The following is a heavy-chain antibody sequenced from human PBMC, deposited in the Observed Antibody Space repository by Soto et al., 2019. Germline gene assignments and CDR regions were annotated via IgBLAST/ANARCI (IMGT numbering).Heavy chain of an antibody. CDR3: ARGLGPDV. Sequence: GGSLRLSCAASGFTFSSYAMSWVRQAPGKGLEWVSSISGSGSTIYYADSVKGRFTISRDKAKNSVYLQMNSLRADDTAVYYCARGLGPDVWGKGTTVTVSS. D-gene: IGHD1-26*01. J-gene: IGHJ6*04. CDR2: ISGSGSTI. CDR1: GFTFSSYA. V-gene: IGHV3-48*01.